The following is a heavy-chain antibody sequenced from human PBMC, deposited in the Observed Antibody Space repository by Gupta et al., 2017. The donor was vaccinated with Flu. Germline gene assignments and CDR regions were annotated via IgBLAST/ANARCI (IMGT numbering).Heavy chain of an antibody. CDR2: INHSGST. Sequence: QVQLQQWGAGPLKPSETLSLTFAVYGGSFSGYYWSWIRQPPGKGLEWIGEINHSGSTNYNPSLKCRVTISVDTSKNQFSLKLSSVTAADTAVYYCARLTLSIAARPGYFDLWGRGTLVTVSS. J-gene: IGHJ2*01. CDR3: ARLTLSIAARPGYFDL. CDR1: GGSFSGYY. D-gene: IGHD6-6*01. V-gene: IGHV4-34*01.